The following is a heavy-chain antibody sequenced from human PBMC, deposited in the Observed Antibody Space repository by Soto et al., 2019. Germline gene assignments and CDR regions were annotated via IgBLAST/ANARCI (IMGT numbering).Heavy chain of an antibody. D-gene: IGHD1-26*01. CDR1: RDTFTSYY. J-gene: IGHJ5*02. CDR2: INPHGGRT. V-gene: IGHV1-46*01. CDR3: ARSSGGNFGIIIEGTKWFAP. Sequence: ASLKVSCTAPRDTFTSYYINWVRQAPGQGLEWMGVINPHGGRTAAAQKFRGRVTVTRDTSASTVYREVSSLTSEDTAMYDCARSSGGNFGIIIEGTKWFAPGGQGTLVKVSS.